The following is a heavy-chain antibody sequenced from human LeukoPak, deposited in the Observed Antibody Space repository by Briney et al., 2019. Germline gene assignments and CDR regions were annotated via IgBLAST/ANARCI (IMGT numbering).Heavy chain of an antibody. Sequence: SETLSLTCTVSGGSISSYYWSWIRQPPGKGLEWIGEINHSGSTNYNPSLKSRVTISVDTSKNQFSLKLSSVTAADTAVYYCARGGYCSGGSCYSYFDYWGQGTLVTVSS. V-gene: IGHV4-34*01. CDR1: GGSISSYY. D-gene: IGHD2-15*01. CDR3: ARGGYCSGGSCYSYFDY. J-gene: IGHJ4*02. CDR2: INHSGST.